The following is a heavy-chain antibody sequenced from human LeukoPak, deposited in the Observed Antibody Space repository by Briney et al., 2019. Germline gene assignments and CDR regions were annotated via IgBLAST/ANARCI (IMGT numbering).Heavy chain of an antibody. V-gene: IGHV3-23*01. Sequence: GGSLRLSCAASGFTFSSYSMNWVRQAPGKGLEWVSSISGNGGSTHYADSVKGRFTISRDNSKNTLYLQMNSLRAEDTAVYYCAKKKAAAGGYYYYYYMDVWGKGTTVTVSS. CDR1: GFTFSSYS. CDR2: ISGNGGST. CDR3: AKKKAAAGGYYYYYYMDV. D-gene: IGHD6-13*01. J-gene: IGHJ6*03.